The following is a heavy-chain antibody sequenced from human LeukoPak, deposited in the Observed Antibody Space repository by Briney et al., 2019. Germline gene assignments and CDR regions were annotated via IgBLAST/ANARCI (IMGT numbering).Heavy chain of an antibody. Sequence: GGSLRLSCAASGFTFRSYDMHWVRQATGKGLEWVSGIGTAGEIYYPGSVKGRFTISRDNGKNTIYLQMNSLRVDDTAIYYCAKAATYFYGSVTYDWFESWGQGTLVTVSS. CDR2: IGTAGEI. CDR3: AKAATYFYGSVTYDWFES. CDR1: GFTFRSYD. D-gene: IGHD3-10*01. J-gene: IGHJ5*01. V-gene: IGHV3-13*01.